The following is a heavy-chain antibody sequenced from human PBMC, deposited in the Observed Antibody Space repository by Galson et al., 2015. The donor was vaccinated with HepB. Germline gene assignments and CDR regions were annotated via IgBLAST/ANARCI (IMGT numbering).Heavy chain of an antibody. D-gene: IGHD3-3*01. J-gene: IGHJ5*02. Sequence: SLRLSCAASGFTFSSYGMNWVRQAPGKGLEWVSYISSSGSTIYYADSVKGRFTISRDNAKNSLYLQMNSLRAEDTAVYYCARESRGDFWSGYPNWFDPWGQGTLVTVSS. V-gene: IGHV3-48*03. CDR3: ARESRGDFWSGYPNWFDP. CDR2: ISSSGSTI. CDR1: GFTFSSYG.